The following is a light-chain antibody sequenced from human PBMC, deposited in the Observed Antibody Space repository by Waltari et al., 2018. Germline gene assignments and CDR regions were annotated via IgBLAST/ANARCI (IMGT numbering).Light chain of an antibody. Sequence: QSVLTQPPSVSGTPGQRVTISCSGSSSNIGSNFVYWYQQFPGTAPKLVIFNNNQRPAGCPDRFSGSQYGASASLAISGLQSEDEAGYYCQSAHSNGSDVVFGGGTKLTVL. CDR2: NNN. J-gene: IGLJ2*01. CDR1: SSNIGSNF. CDR3: QSAHSNGSDVV. V-gene: IGLV1-44*01.